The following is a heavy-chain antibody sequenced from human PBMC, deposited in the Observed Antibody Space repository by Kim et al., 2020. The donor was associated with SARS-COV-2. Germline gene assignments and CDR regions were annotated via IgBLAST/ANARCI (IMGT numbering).Heavy chain of an antibody. Sequence: SETLSLTCAVYGGSFSGYYWSWIRQPPGKGLEWIGEINHSGSTNYNPSLKSGVTISVDTSKNQFSLKLSSVTAADTAVYYCARGGPLIVVVPAARSYFD. V-gene: IGHV4-34*01. J-gene: IGHJ4*01. CDR2: INHSGST. CDR1: GGSFSGYY. D-gene: IGHD2-2*01. CDR3: ARGGPLIVVVPAARSYFD.